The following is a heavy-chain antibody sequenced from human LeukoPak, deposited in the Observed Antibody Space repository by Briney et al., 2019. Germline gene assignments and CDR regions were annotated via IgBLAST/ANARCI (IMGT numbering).Heavy chain of an antibody. CDR2: IYKSGST. Sequence: PSETLSLTCTVSGGSIGSYYWTWIRQPPGKGLEWIGYIYKSGSTNNNPSLKSRVPISVDTSKNQFSLKLSSVTAADTAVYYCARSRDGYNLDYWGQGTLVTVSS. D-gene: IGHD5-24*01. J-gene: IGHJ4*02. V-gene: IGHV4-59*01. CDR3: ARSRDGYNLDY. CDR1: GGSIGSYY.